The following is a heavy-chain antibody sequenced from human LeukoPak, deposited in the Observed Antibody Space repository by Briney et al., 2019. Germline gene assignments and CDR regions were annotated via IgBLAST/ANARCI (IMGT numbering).Heavy chain of an antibody. CDR3: ARLETGPPPPAGTYVQDDY. Sequence: SVKVSCKASGGTFSSYAISWVRQAPGQGLEWMGRIIPILGIANYAQKFQGRVTITADKSTSTASMELSSLRSEDTAVYYCARLETGPPPPAGTYVQDDYWGQGTLVTVSS. V-gene: IGHV1-69*04. CDR1: GGTFSSYA. D-gene: IGHD6-13*01. J-gene: IGHJ4*02. CDR2: IIPILGIA.